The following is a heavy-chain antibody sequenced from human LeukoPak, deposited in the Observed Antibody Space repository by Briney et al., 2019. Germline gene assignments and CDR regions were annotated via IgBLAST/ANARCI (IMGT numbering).Heavy chain of an antibody. CDR2: FYYSGST. D-gene: IGHD3-10*01. Sequence: SETLSLTCTVSGGSISNTSHSWGWIRQPPGKGLEWIGTFYYSGSTYYNPSLRSRVTILVDTSKNQISLKLSSVTAADTAVYYCARGSVLLSMDVWGKGTTVTISS. J-gene: IGHJ6*03. V-gene: IGHV4-39*07. CDR3: ARGSVLLSMDV. CDR1: GGSISNTSHS.